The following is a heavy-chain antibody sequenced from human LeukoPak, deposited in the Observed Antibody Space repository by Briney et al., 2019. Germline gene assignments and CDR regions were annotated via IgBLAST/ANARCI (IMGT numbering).Heavy chain of an antibody. V-gene: IGHV1-8*01. Sequence: ASVKVSCKASGYTFTSYDINWVRQATGQGLEWMGWMNPNSGNTGYAQKFQGRVTMTRNTSISTAYMELRSLRSDDTAVYYCAREAPRAYCGGDCAASYWGQGTLVTVSS. J-gene: IGHJ4*02. CDR2: MNPNSGNT. CDR3: AREAPRAYCGGDCAASY. D-gene: IGHD2-21*02. CDR1: GYTFTSYD.